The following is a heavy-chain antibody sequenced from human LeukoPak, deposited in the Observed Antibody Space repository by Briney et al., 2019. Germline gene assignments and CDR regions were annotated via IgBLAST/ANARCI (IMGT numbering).Heavy chain of an antibody. Sequence: SETLSLTCTVSGGSISSYYWSWIRQPPGKGLEWIGYIYYSGSTNYNPSLKSRVTISVDTSKNQFSLKLSSVTAADTAVYYCARADIDGYHFDYWGQGTLDTVSS. V-gene: IGHV4-59*01. CDR1: GGSISSYY. D-gene: IGHD5-24*01. CDR3: ARADIDGYHFDY. CDR2: IYYSGST. J-gene: IGHJ4*02.